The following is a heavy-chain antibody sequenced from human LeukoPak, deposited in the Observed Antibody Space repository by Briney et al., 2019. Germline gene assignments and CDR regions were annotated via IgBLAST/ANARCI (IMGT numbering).Heavy chain of an antibody. J-gene: IGHJ4*02. Sequence: ASVKVSCKASGYTLSSYAINWVRQAPGQGLEWMGWISGYNGHTNYARKFQGRVTMTTDTSTSTAYMELRSLRSDDTAVYYCARDLGEGIAARPRFDYWGQGTLVTVSS. CDR2: ISGYNGHT. CDR3: ARDLGEGIAARPRFDY. CDR1: GYTLSSYA. D-gene: IGHD6-6*01. V-gene: IGHV1-18*01.